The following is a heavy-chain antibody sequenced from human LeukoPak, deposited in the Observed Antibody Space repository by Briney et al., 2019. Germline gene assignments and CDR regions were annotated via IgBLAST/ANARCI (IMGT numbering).Heavy chain of an antibody. J-gene: IGHJ3*02. Sequence: PSETLSLTCTVSGYSISSGYYWGWIRQPPGKGLEWIGNIFHSGSTYYNPSLKSRVTISVDKSKNQFSLKLSSVTAADTAVYYCARRVRGVNDAFDIWGQGTMVTVSS. V-gene: IGHV4-38-2*02. D-gene: IGHD3-10*01. CDR2: IFHSGST. CDR3: ARRVRGVNDAFDI. CDR1: GYSISSGYY.